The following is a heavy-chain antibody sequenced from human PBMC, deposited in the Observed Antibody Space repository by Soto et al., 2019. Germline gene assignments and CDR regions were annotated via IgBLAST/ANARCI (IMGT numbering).Heavy chain of an antibody. V-gene: IGHV3-49*04. Sequence: GPVRLACTSSGLTFVDYAMIWVRLAPFKWIEWVGFIRSKAYGGTTEYAASVKGRFTISRDDSKSIAYLQMNSLKTEDTAVYYCTSDNWNYYYYYGMDVWGQGTTVTVSS. CDR2: IRSKAYGGTT. CDR3: TSDNWNYYYYYGMDV. CDR1: GLTFVDYA. J-gene: IGHJ6*02. D-gene: IGHD1-1*01.